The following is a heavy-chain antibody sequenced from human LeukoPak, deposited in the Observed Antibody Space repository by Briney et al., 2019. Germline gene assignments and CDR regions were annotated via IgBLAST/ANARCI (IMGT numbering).Heavy chain of an antibody. CDR2: ISAYNGNT. J-gene: IGHJ6*02. Sequence: ASVKVSCKASGYTFTSYGIRWVRPAPGQGLEWMGWISAYNGNTNYAQKLQGRVTMTTDTSTSTAYMELRSLRSDDTAVYYWARYCSSTSCYYYYYYGMDVWGQGTTVTVSS. CDR1: GYTFTSYG. V-gene: IGHV1-18*01. D-gene: IGHD2-2*01. CDR3: ARYCSSTSCYYYYYYGMDV.